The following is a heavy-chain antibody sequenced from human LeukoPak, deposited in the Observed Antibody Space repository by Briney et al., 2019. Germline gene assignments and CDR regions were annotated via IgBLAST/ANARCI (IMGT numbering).Heavy chain of an antibody. Sequence: ASVKDSCKASGYTFTIYYMHWVRQAPGQGLEWMGIIKPSGGSTSYAQKFQGRVTMTRDTSTSTVYMELSSLRSEDTAVYYCARVGDYPLFDYWGQGTLVTVSS. CDR3: ARVGDYPLFDY. CDR1: GYTFTIYY. D-gene: IGHD4-17*01. J-gene: IGHJ4*02. CDR2: IKPSGGST. V-gene: IGHV1-46*01.